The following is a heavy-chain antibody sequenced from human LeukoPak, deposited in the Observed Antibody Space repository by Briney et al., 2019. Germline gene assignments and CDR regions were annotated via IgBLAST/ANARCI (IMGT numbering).Heavy chain of an antibody. Sequence: GGSLRLSCEASGFTFNNHAMTWVRQGPGKGLEWASTISGRGDSTFYADSVKGRFTISRDNSKNTVYLQLNNLRDEDTAVYYCAKDSERYGVLEYWGQGTLVSVSA. V-gene: IGHV3-23*01. D-gene: IGHD4-17*01. CDR3: AKDSERYGVLEY. CDR2: ISGRGDST. CDR1: GFTFNNHA. J-gene: IGHJ4*02.